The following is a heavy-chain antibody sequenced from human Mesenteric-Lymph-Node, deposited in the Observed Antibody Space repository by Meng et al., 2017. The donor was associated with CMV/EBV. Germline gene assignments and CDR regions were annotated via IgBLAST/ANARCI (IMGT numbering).Heavy chain of an antibody. CDR2: IKQDGSEK. D-gene: IGHD3-10*01. J-gene: IGHJ6*02. CDR3: ARALWFGLYGMDV. V-gene: IGHV3-7*01. CDR1: GFTFSSYW. Sequence: GESLKISCAASGFTFSSYWMSWVRQAPGKGLEWVANIKQDGSEKYYVDSVKGRFTISRDNAKNSLYLQMNSLRAEDTAVYYCARALWFGLYGMDVWGQGTTVTVSS.